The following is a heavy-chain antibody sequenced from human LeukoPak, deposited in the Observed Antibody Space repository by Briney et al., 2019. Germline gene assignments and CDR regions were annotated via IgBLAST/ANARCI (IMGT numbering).Heavy chain of an antibody. V-gene: IGHV3-53*01. Sequence: PGGSLRLSCAACGFIVSSNYMSRVRQVPGKGLEWVSVIYSGGSTYYADSVKGRFTISRDNSKNTLYLQMNSLRAEDTAVYYCARHGSGSELFDYWGQGTLVTVSS. CDR3: ARHGSGSELFDY. CDR2: IYSGGST. D-gene: IGHD3-10*01. CDR1: GFIVSSNY. J-gene: IGHJ4*02.